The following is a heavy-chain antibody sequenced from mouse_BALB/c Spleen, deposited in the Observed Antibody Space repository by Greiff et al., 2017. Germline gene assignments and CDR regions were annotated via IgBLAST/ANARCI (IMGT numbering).Heavy chain of an antibody. Sequence: VQLKESGPSLVKPSQTLSLTCSVTGDSITSGYWNWIRKFPGNKLEYMGYISYSGSTYYNPSLKSRISITRDTSKNQYYLQLNSVTTEDTATYYCALYYYGSSGNYYAMDYWGQGTSVTVSS. CDR2: ISYSGST. CDR1: GDSITSGY. V-gene: IGHV3-8*02. J-gene: IGHJ4*01. CDR3: ALYYYGSSGNYYAMDY. D-gene: IGHD1-1*01.